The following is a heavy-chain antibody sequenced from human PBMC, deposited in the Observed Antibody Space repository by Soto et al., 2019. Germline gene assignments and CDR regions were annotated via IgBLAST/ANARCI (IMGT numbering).Heavy chain of an antibody. J-gene: IGHJ4*02. CDR3: ARVILLVGAPDY. CDR1: GYTFTSYG. CDR2: ISAYNGNT. V-gene: IGHV1-18*01. D-gene: IGHD2-15*01. Sequence: ASVKVSCKASGYTFTSYGISWVRQAPGQGLEWMGWISAYNGNTNYAQKFQGRVTMTTDTSTSTAYMELRSLRSDDTAVYYCARVILLVGAPDYWGQGTLVTVSS.